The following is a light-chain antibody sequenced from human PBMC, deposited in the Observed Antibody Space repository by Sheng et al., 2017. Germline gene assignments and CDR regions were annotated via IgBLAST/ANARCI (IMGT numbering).Light chain of an antibody. CDR1: QGIRNY. Sequence: DIQMTQSPSSRAASVGDRVTITCRASQGIRNYLAWYQQRPGKVPKLLIYAASSLPSGVPSRFSGSGSGTDFTLTISSLQPEXVATYYCQKYDSAPFTFGPGTKVDIK. CDR3: QKYDSAPFT. CDR2: AAS. V-gene: IGKV1-27*01. J-gene: IGKJ3*01.